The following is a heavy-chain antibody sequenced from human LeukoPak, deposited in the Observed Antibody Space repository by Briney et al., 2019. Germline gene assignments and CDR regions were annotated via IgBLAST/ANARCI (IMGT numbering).Heavy chain of an antibody. Sequence: HPGGSLRLSCRDSFEWMSWVRQAPGKGLEWVATINHDGRETYYVDSVRGRFTIFRDNAKNSMCLQMTSLRAEDTAVYFCVRGDLDHWGQGTLITVSS. CDR1: FEW. J-gene: IGHJ4*02. CDR3: VRGDLDH. D-gene: IGHD1-1*01. V-gene: IGHV3-7*03. CDR2: INHDGRET.